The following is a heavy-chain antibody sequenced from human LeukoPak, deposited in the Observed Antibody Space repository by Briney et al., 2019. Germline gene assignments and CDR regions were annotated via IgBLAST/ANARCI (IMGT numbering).Heavy chain of an antibody. Sequence: SVKVSCKASGGTFSSYAISWVRQAPGQGLEWMGRIIPILGIANYAQKFQGRVTITADKSTSTAYMELSSLRSEDTAVYYCARDLEGSYYTKYDYWGQGTLVTVS. V-gene: IGHV1-69*04. CDR2: IIPILGIA. D-gene: IGHD3-10*01. J-gene: IGHJ4*02. CDR1: GGTFSSYA. CDR3: ARDLEGSYYTKYDY.